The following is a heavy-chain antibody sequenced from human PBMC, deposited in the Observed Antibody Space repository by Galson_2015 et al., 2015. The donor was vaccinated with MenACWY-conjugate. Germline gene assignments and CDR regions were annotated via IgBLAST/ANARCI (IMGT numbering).Heavy chain of an antibody. D-gene: IGHD5-12*01. V-gene: IGHV3-23*01. CDR2: ISGSGRGP. J-gene: IGHJ4*02. Sequence: LRLSCAASGFTFSSYAMSWVRPAPGKGLEWVSAISGSGRGPNYADSVKGRFTISRDNSKNTLYLQMNSLRADDTSVYYCAKDSQAVGGHDFDYWGQGTLVT. CDR1: GFTFSSYA. CDR3: AKDSQAVGGHDFDY.